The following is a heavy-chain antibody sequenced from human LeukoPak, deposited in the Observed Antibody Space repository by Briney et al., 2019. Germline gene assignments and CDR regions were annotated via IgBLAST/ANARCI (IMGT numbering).Heavy chain of an antibody. Sequence: PGGSLRLSCAASGFIFSDYYMSWIRQAPGKGLEWVSYISSSGSTMYYTDSVKGRFTISRDNAKDSLYLQMNSLRAEDTALYYCARVQQYDKFDYWGQGTLVTVSS. D-gene: IGHD3-22*01. CDR1: GFIFSDYY. V-gene: IGHV3-11*01. CDR2: ISSSGSTM. CDR3: ARVQQYDKFDY. J-gene: IGHJ4*02.